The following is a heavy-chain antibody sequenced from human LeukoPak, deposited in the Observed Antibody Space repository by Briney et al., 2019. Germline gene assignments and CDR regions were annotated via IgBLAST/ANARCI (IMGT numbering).Heavy chain of an antibody. D-gene: IGHD5-24*01. V-gene: IGHV4-39*07. Sequence: SETLSLTCTVSGGSISSSSYYWGWIRQPPGKGLEWIGSIYYSGSTYYNPSLKSRVTISVDTSKNQFSLKLGSVTAADTAVYYCARVRTERRWPLAVDYWGQGTLVTVSS. CDR2: IYYSGST. J-gene: IGHJ4*02. CDR1: GGSISSSSYY. CDR3: ARVRTERRWPLAVDY.